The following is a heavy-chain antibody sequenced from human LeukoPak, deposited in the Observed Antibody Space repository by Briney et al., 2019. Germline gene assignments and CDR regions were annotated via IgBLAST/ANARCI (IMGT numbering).Heavy chain of an antibody. Sequence: GGSLRLSCAASGFTFSNYAMTWVRQAPGKGLEWVSAITGSGGSTYYADSVKGRFTISRDNSKNTLYLQMNSLRAEDTAVYYCAKALYTSSWYGYFFDYWGQGTLVTVSS. D-gene: IGHD6-13*01. J-gene: IGHJ4*02. CDR2: ITGSGGST. CDR3: AKALYTSSWYGYFFDY. CDR1: GFTFSNYA. V-gene: IGHV3-23*01.